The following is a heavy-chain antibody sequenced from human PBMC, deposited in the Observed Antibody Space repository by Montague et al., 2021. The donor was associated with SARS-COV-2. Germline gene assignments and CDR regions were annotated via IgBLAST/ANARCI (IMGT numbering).Heavy chain of an antibody. CDR1: GGSINSTTYY. CDR2: VYYTGSN. Sequence: SKTLSLTCTVSGGSINSTTYYWAWIRQPPGKGLEWIGSVYYTGSNYYNPSLQSRGTMSVDTSKNQFSLKLTSVTAADTAIYFCARDRFDFGAGRQGTIDFWGQGTLVTVSS. CDR3: ARDRFDFGAGRQGTIDF. J-gene: IGHJ4*02. D-gene: IGHD3-10*01. V-gene: IGHV4-39*07.